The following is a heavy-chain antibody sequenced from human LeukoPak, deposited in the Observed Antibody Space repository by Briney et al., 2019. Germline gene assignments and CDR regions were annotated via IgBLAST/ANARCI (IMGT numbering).Heavy chain of an antibody. Sequence: ASVKVSCKASGDIFTSHTINWVRQAPGQGLEWMGRIVPVLDKSDYAQKFQGRLTIIADKSTTTAYMELTGLRSEDTAVYYCARGRGIAVAGSFDSWGQGTLVTVSS. D-gene: IGHD6-19*01. CDR2: IVPVLDKS. V-gene: IGHV1-69*08. CDR3: ARGRGIAVAGSFDS. CDR1: GDIFTSHT. J-gene: IGHJ4*02.